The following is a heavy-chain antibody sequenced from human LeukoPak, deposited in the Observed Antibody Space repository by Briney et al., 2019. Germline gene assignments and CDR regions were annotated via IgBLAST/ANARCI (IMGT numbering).Heavy chain of an antibody. CDR3: ARVTAGATTLNYYYYFMDV. J-gene: IGHJ6*03. D-gene: IGHD1-26*01. Sequence: GGSLRLSCVGSGFAFNSYTITWVRQAPGKGLEWVSSITSTSAYRQYADSVRGRFTISRDNAENSVYLQMNSLGAEDTAVYHCARVTAGATTLNYYYYFMDVWGKGTTVIVSS. CDR1: GFAFNSYT. CDR2: ITSTSAYR. V-gene: IGHV3-21*01.